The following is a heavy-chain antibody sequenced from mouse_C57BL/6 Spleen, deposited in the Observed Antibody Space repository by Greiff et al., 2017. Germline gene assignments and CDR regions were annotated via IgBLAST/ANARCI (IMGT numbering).Heavy chain of an antibody. V-gene: IGHV1-53*01. D-gene: IGHD4-1*01. J-gene: IGHJ4*01. CDR3: ARYLGTYAMDY. CDR2: INPSNGGT. CDR1: GYTFTSYW. Sequence: QVHVKQPGTELVKPGASVKLSCKASGYTFTSYWMHWVKQRPGQGLEWIGNINPSNGGTNYNEKFKSKATLTVDKSSSTAYMQLSSLTSEDSAVYYCARYLGTYAMDYWGQGTSVTVAS.